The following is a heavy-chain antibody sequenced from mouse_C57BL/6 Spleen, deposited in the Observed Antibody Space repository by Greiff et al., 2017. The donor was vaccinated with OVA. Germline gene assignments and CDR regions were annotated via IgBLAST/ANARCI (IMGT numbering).Heavy chain of an antibody. J-gene: IGHJ4*01. V-gene: IGHV1-72*01. D-gene: IGHD1-1*01. CDR3: ASGGKYSGRSYDAMDY. CDR2: IDPNSGGT. CDR1: GYTFTSYG. Sequence: QVQLQQPGAELVQPGASVKLSCKASGYTFTSYGMHWVKQRPGRGLEWIGRIDPNSGGTKSNAKFKSKVILTVDKPSSTAYMQLSSLTSEDSADYFCASGGKYSGRSYDAMDYWGQGTSVTVSS.